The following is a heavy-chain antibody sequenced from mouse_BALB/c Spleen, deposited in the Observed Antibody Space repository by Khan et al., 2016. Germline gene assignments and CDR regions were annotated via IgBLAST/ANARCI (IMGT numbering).Heavy chain of an antibody. J-gene: IGHJ3*01. Sequence: EVELGESGGGLVQTGGSLRLSCATSGFTFTDYYMTWVRQPPGKALEWLGFIRNKAGGYTTEYSASVKGRFTISRDKSQSILYLQMNTLRAEDRATYDCASGTGTIAYWGQGTLVTVSA. CDR2: IRNKAGGYTT. D-gene: IGHD4-1*01. CDR3: ASGTGTIAY. V-gene: IGHV7-3*02. CDR1: GFTFTDYY.